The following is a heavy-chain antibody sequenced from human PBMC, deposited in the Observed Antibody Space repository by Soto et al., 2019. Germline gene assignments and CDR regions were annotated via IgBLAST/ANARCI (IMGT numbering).Heavy chain of an antibody. V-gene: IGHV1-69*06. CDR3: ARGYRELYYYAMDV. J-gene: IGHJ6*02. Sequence: QVELVQSGVEVKKPGSSLKVSCKASGGTFTNYAFNWVRQAPGQGLAWMGGIIPFYDKANYAEKFLGRVTITADNSTTTAYMELSSLTSDDTAVYFCARGYRELYYYAMDVWGRGTPVIVSS. CDR2: IIPFYDKA. D-gene: IGHD3-10*01. CDR1: GGTFTNYA.